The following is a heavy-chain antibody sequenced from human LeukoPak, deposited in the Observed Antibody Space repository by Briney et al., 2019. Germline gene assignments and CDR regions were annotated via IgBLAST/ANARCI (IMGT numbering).Heavy chain of an antibody. V-gene: IGHV4-59*01. CDR3: ASGRQQLAHYGMDV. CDR2: IYYSWGT. D-gene: IGHD6-13*01. CDR1: GGSISSYY. J-gene: IGHJ6*02. Sequence: PSETLSLTCTVSGGSISSYYWSWIRQPPGKGLEWIGYIYYSWGTNYNPSLKSRVTISVDTSKNQFSLKLSSVTAADTAVYYCASGRQQLAHYGMDVWGQGTTVTVSS.